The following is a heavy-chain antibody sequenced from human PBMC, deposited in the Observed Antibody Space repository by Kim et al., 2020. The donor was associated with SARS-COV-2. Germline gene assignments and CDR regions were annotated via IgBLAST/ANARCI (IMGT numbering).Heavy chain of an antibody. CDR3: SRGRGSQWRGVDH. V-gene: IGHV4-31*03. CDR1: SDSIMNFNSH. D-gene: IGHD2-8*01. J-gene: IGHJ4*02. Sequence: SETLSLTCSVSSDSIMNFNSHYTWIRQAPGRGLEWLGEISHRGSTNFNPSLQGRASISVDTSKRQFSLTLNSVTAADTAFYYCSRGRGSQWRGVDHWGQG. CDR2: ISHRGST.